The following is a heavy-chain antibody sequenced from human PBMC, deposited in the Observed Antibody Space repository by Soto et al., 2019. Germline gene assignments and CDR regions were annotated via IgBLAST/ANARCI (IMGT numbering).Heavy chain of an antibody. CDR3: ASGNALYDY. D-gene: IGHD1-26*01. V-gene: IGHV3-11*01. Sequence: GILRPSCAASGFTLSACYMSLIRQVPGKGLEWVAYIRSSDNTRYSAGSVNGRFTIPRDNAKNSLYLQMNSLRAEDKAVYYCASGNALYDYWGQGILVTVSS. CDR2: IRSSDNTR. J-gene: IGHJ4*02. CDR1: GFTLSACY.